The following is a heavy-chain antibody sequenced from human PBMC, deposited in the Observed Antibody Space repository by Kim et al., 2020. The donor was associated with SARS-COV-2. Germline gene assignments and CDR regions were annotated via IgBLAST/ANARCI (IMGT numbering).Heavy chain of an antibody. CDR1: GFTFSSYA. CDR3: AWGSGYYDY. D-gene: IGHD2-15*01. Sequence: GGSLRLSCAASGFTFSSYATFWVRQAPGKGLEWVSAITGTGGSTYYADSVKGRFTISRDNTKNTLYLQMNSLRDEDTAVYYCAWGSGYYDYWGQGTLVTVSS. V-gene: IGHV3-23*01. J-gene: IGHJ4*01. CDR2: ITGTGGST.